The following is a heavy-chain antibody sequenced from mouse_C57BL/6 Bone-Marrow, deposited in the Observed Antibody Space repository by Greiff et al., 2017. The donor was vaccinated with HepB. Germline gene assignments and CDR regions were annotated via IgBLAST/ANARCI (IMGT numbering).Heavy chain of an antibody. V-gene: IGHV1-54*01. D-gene: IGHD4-1*01. CDR2: INPGSGGT. CDR1: GYAFTNYL. Sequence: SGAELVRPGTSVKVSCKASGYAFTNYLIEWVKQRPGQGLEWIGVINPGSGGTNYNEKFKGKATLTADKSSSTAYMQLSSLTSEDSAVYFCARVGTGTRFAYWGQGTLVTVSA. CDR3: ARVGTGTRFAY. J-gene: IGHJ3*01.